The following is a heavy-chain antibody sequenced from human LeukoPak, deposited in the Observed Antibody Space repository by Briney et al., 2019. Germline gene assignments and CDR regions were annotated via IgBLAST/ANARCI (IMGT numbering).Heavy chain of an antibody. D-gene: IGHD6-6*01. CDR3: ARGGAARLHFQN. Sequence: SETLSLTCAVYGGSFSGYYWNWIRQPPGKGLEWIGYIYHSGSTNYNPSLQSRVTISVDTSKNQFSLNLNSVTAADTAVYYCARGGAARLHFQNWGQGTLVTVSS. J-gene: IGHJ1*01. CDR1: GGSFSGYY. CDR2: IYHSGST. V-gene: IGHV4-59*01.